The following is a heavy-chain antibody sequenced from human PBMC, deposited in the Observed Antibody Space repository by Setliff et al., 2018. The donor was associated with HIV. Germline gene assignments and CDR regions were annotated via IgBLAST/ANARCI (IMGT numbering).Heavy chain of an antibody. Sequence: SVKVSCKVSGVTFSSSAISWVRQAPGQGLEWMGGIIPILGPANYAQKFQGRVTITADESLSTAFMELSSLRSEDTAIYYCASAAAVDIAVAIRHGLGLRLGELSYWGKGTLVTVSS. J-gene: IGHJ4*02. CDR2: IIPILGPA. CDR1: GVTFSSSA. D-gene: IGHD3-16*02. CDR3: ASAAAVDIAVAIRHGLGLRLGELSY. V-gene: IGHV1-69*13.